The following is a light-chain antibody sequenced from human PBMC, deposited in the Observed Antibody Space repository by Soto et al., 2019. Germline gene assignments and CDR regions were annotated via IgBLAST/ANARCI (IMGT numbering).Light chain of an antibody. CDR1: SSDVGGYNY. CDR2: DVN. CDR3: CSYAGRYSWV. V-gene: IGLV2-11*01. Sequence: QSALTQPRSVSGSPGQSVTISCTGTSSDVGGYNYVSWYQHHPGKAPKLMIYDVNQRPSGVPDRFSGSKSGNTASLTISGLQAEDEADYYCCSYAGRYSWVFGGGTKVTVL. J-gene: IGLJ3*02.